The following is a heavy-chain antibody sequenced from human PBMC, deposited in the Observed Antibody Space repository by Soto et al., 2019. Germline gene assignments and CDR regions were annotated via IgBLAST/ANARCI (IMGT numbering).Heavy chain of an antibody. V-gene: IGHV3-23*01. CDR1: GFTVSDYD. Sequence: EVQLLESGGGLVQPGGSLRLSCAASGFTVSDYDMGWVRQAPGKGLEWVSLIRGDGGATYHADSVEGRITSSRDTSENTVYLQMNSLRADDTALYYCAKDRRGGEYPAFDLWGQGTMVTVSS. CDR3: AKDRRGGEYPAFDL. D-gene: IGHD2-21*01. CDR2: IRGDGGAT. J-gene: IGHJ3*01.